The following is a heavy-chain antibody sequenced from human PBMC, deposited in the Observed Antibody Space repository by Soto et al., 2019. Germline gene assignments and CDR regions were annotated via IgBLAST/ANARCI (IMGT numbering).Heavy chain of an antibody. Sequence: QVQLVESGGGVVQPGRSLRLSCAVSGFTVSTYGMHWVRQAPGKGLEWVAVISRDGGTKYYADYVKGRFTISRDNSRNTLFLEMNSLRGDDMAVYYFFGEVASGYWGQGTLVTVSS. CDR1: GFTVSTYG. J-gene: IGHJ4*02. D-gene: IGHD3-3*01. V-gene: IGHV3-30*03. CDR3: FGEVASGY. CDR2: ISRDGGTK.